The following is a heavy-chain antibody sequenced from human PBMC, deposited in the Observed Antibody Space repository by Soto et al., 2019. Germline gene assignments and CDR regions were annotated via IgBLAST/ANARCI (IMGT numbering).Heavy chain of an antibody. V-gene: IGHV1-69*13. CDR3: ARTTYYYDSSGYYYKGPFDY. J-gene: IGHJ4*02. Sequence: ASVKVSCKASGGTFSSYAISWVRQSPGQGLEWMGGIIPIFGTANYAQKFQGRVTITADESTSTAYMELSSLRSEDTAVYYCARTTYYYDSSGYYYKGPFDYWGQGTLVTVSS. CDR1: GGTFSSYA. D-gene: IGHD3-22*01. CDR2: IIPIFGTA.